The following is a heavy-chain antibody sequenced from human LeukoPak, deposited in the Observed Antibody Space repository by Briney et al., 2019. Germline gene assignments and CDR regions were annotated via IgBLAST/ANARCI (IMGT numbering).Heavy chain of an antibody. CDR3: ARDQHDYDILTGYYSTVDY. V-gene: IGHV1-2*02. CDR1: GYTFTGYY. Sequence: ASVKVSCKASGYTFTGYYMHWVRQAPGQGLEWMGWINPNSGGTNYAQKFQGRVTMTRDTSISTAYMELRSLRSDDTAVYYCARDQHDYDILTGYYSTVDYWGQGTLVTVSS. CDR2: INPNSGGT. J-gene: IGHJ4*02. D-gene: IGHD3-9*01.